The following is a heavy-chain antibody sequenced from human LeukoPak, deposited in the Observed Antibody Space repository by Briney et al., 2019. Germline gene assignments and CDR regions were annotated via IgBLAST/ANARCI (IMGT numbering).Heavy chain of an antibody. D-gene: IGHD3-3*01. Sequence: ASVKVSCKASGYTFTGYYMHWVRQAPGQGLEWMGWINPNSGGTNYAQKFQGRVTMTRDTSTSTAYMEPSRLRSNDTAVYYCAGGGEAYFDFWSGYYSIDYWGQGTLVTVSS. J-gene: IGHJ4*02. V-gene: IGHV1-2*02. CDR2: INPNSGGT. CDR3: AGGGEAYFDFWSGYYSIDY. CDR1: GYTFTGYY.